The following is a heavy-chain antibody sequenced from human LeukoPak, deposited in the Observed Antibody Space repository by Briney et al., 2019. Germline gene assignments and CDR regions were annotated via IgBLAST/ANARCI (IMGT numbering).Heavy chain of an antibody. J-gene: IGHJ4*02. V-gene: IGHV3-21*01. CDR1: GFPFSSYG. CDR2: ISSSSTYI. CDR3: ACTSCYPVNY. D-gene: IGHD2-2*01. Sequence: GRSLRLSCAASGFPFSSYGMNWVRQAPGKGLEWVSSISSSSTYIYYADSVKGRFTISRDNAKNSLYLQMNSLRAEDTAVYYCACTSCYPVNYWGRGTLVTVSS.